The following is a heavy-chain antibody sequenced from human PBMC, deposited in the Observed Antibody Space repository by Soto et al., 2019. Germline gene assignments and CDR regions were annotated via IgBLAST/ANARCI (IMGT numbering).Heavy chain of an antibody. D-gene: IGHD3-10*01. Sequence: EVQLVESGGGLIQPGGSLRLSCAASGFTVSSKYMGWVRQAPGKGLEWVSVIYSGGSTYYADSVKGRFTISRDNSKNTLYLQMNSLRAEDTAVYYCARGMVRGVSAFDYWGQGTLVTVSS. CDR2: IYSGGST. J-gene: IGHJ4*02. CDR1: GFTVSSKY. CDR3: ARGMVRGVSAFDY. V-gene: IGHV3-53*01.